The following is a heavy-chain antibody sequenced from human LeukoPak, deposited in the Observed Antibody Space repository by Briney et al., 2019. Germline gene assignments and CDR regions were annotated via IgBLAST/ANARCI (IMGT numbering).Heavy chain of an antibody. CDR2: ISGSGSDL. Sequence: GGSLRLSCVACGFSFSDYYMSWIRQAPGRGLEWISYISGSGSDLYYADSVKGRFTISRDNANNSLYLQMNSLRAEDTAVYYCARSIGYYYTMDVWGQGSTVTVSS. CDR1: GFSFSDYY. D-gene: IGHD3-22*01. V-gene: IGHV3-11*01. CDR3: ARSIGYYYTMDV. J-gene: IGHJ6*02.